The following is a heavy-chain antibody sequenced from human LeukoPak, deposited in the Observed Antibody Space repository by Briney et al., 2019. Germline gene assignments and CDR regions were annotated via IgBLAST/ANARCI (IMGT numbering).Heavy chain of an antibody. CDR3: ARVSTMIGDDY. CDR1: GYTLTELS. J-gene: IGHJ4*02. D-gene: IGHD3-22*01. CDR2: FDPEKGET. V-gene: IGHV1-24*01. Sequence: ASVKVSCKVSGYTLTELSMHWVRQAPGKGFEWMGRFDPEKGETIYAQKLQGRVTMTTDTSTSTAYMELRSLRSDDTAVYYCARVSTMIGDDYWGQGTLVTVSS.